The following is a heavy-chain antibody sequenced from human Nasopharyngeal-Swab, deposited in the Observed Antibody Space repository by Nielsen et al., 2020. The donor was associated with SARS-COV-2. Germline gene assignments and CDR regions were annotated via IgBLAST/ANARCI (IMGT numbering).Heavy chain of an antibody. CDR1: GGTFSNYA. D-gene: IGHD1-14*01. J-gene: IGHJ6*02. Sequence: SVKVSCKASGGTFSNYAINWLRHVPGQGLEWMGGIIPIFTRPNTAQTFQGRVTLTADDSTSTAYMELSSLRYEDTAVYYCARVPTPEVYYYGMDVWGQGTSVTVSS. CDR2: IIPIFTRP. CDR3: ARVPTPEVYYYGMDV. V-gene: IGHV1-69*13.